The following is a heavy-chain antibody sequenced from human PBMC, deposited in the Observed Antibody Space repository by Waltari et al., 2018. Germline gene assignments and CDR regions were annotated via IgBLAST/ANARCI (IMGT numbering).Heavy chain of an antibody. J-gene: IGHJ6*02. V-gene: IGHV1-69*02. CDR3: AGVDGGYYYHKLDV. CDR2: IMPDISET. D-gene: IGHD3-22*01. CDR1: GGTFTSDR. Sequence: QVQLVQSGAEAKNPGSSVRVPCRASGGTFTSDRVNWVRQAPGKGLEWMGRIMPDISETKYAVKFQGRVTITADKATGTVYMELSSLRSDDTAVYYCAGVDGGYYYHKLDVWGQGTAVTVSS.